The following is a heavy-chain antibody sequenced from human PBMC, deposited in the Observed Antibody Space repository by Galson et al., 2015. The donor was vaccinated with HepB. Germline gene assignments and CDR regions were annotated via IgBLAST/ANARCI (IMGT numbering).Heavy chain of an antibody. CDR2: IEIGGIK. D-gene: IGHD3-16*01. V-gene: IGHV3-53*01. J-gene: IGHJ5*02. CDR1: GFSIDSLF. CDR3: AAGNGGIDA. Sequence: SLRLSCAVSGFSIDSLFMTWIRQAPGKGLEFVSIIEIGGIKHYADSVKGQFAISGDSSTNTVYLQMNSLTVEDTALYYCAAGNGGIDAWGQGTLVNVSS.